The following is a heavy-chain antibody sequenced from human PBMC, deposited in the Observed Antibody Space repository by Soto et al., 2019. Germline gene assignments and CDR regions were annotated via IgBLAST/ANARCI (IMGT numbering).Heavy chain of an antibody. CDR1: GFTFSSYA. J-gene: IGHJ4*02. CDR3: AKDVDYYDSSGYSTADY. Sequence: EVQLLESGGGLVQPGGSLRLSCAASGFTFSSYAMSWVRQAPGKGLEWVSAISGSGGSTYYADSVKGRFTISRDNSKNTLYLQMNSLRAEDTAVYYCAKDVDYYDSSGYSTADYWGQGTLVTVSS. V-gene: IGHV3-23*01. CDR2: ISGSGGST. D-gene: IGHD3-22*01.